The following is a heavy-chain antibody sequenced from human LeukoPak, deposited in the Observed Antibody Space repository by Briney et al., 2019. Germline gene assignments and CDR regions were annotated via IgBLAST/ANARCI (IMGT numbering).Heavy chain of an antibody. CDR2: IGWNSDGL. Sequence: GRSLRLSCAASGFTFRDYAMHWVRQVPGKGLEWVSGIGWNSDGLGYADSVKGRFTISRDNAKNSLYLEMNSLRSEDTAVHYCAKDRGGGYTQDHGHYYYYGLDDWGQGTTVSVSS. D-gene: IGHD5-24*01. CDR3: AKDRGGGYTQDHGHYYYYGLDD. CDR1: GFTFRDYA. V-gene: IGHV3-9*01. J-gene: IGHJ6*01.